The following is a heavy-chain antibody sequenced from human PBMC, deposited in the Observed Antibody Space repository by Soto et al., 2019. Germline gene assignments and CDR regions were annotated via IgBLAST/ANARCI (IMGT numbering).Heavy chain of an antibody. CDR2: IRAYNGNR. D-gene: IGHD1-26*01. J-gene: IGHJ4*02. CDR1: GYTPTNYD. CDR3: ARALDRRGTYSAFDN. Sequence: QVPLVQSGPEVKKPGASVTVSCKTSGYTPTNYDIGWVRQAPGQGLEWMGWIRAYNGNRNSAQKLQGTLTITTDTSTRTAYMELRSLRSDDTAVYFCARALDRRGTYSAFDNWGQRTLVTVSS. V-gene: IGHV1-18*01.